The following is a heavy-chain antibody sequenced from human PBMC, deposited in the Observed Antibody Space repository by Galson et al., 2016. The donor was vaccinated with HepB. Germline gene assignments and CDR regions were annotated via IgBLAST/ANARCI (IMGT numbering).Heavy chain of an antibody. CDR1: GDSVSSNSVA. CDR3: ARGDHSTFDV. J-gene: IGHJ3*01. Sequence: CAISGDSVSSNSVAWNWIRQSPSRGPEWLGRTYRRSTYYNDDTESVKGRITINTDTSKNQFSLQLKSVTPEDTAVYYCARGDHSTFDVWGQGTMVTVS. V-gene: IGHV6-1*01. D-gene: IGHD3-16*01. CDR2: TYRRSTYYN.